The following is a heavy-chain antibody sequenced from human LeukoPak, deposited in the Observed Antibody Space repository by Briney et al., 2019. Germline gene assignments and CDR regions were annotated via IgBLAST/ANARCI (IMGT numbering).Heavy chain of an antibody. CDR1: GYTFTDYF. Sequence: GASVKVSCKASGYTFTDYFMHWVRQAPGQGLEWMGWINPNSGGTNYAQKFQGRVTMTRDTSISTAYMELSRLRSDDTAVYYCARACDEAGLYSSGFGDWFDPWGQGTLVTVSS. D-gene: IGHD6-19*01. CDR3: ARACDEAGLYSSGFGDWFDP. V-gene: IGHV1-2*02. CDR2: INPNSGGT. J-gene: IGHJ5*02.